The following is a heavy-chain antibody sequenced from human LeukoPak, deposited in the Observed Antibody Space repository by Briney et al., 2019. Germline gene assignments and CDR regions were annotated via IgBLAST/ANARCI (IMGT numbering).Heavy chain of an antibody. V-gene: IGHV3-7*03. Sequence: GGSLRLSCAASGFALSSHWMTWVRQVPGRGPEWVANVDRDGSETYYLDSVKGRFTISKDNAKNSLYLQMNSLRAEDTALYHCARNNGMDVWGQGTTVIVSS. CDR2: VDRDGSET. CDR3: ARNNGMDV. CDR1: GFALSSHW. J-gene: IGHJ6*02.